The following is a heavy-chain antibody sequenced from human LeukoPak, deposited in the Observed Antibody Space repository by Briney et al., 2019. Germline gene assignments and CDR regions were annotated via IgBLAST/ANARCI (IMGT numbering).Heavy chain of an antibody. J-gene: IGHJ4*02. D-gene: IGHD1-26*01. CDR2: LHHTSRT. CDR1: GYPIRSGYY. CDR3: ARDRESSPWELLLDY. V-gene: IGHV4-38-2*02. Sequence: AEPLSLTCGVSGYPIRSGYYWAWLRQPPGTGLEWIGSLHHTSRTYYDPSLKSRVTMSVEKSNNKFSLQLSSVTAADTALYYCARDRESSPWELLLDYWGQGILVTVSS.